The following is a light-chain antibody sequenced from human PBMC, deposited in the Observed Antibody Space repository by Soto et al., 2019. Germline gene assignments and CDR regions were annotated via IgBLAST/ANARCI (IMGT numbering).Light chain of an antibody. CDR3: QQYVSIPLT. Sequence: EIVLTQSPGTLSLSPWERATRSCRASQSVSNNHLASYQQKPGQAPRLLIYGASNRATGIPDRFSGSGSGTDFPLTISRLEPEDFAVYYCQQYVSIPLTFGGGTKVDIK. CDR2: GAS. V-gene: IGKV3-20*01. CDR1: QSVSNNH. J-gene: IGKJ4*01.